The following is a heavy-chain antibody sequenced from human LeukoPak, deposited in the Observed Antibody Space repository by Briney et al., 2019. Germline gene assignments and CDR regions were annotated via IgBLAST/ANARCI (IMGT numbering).Heavy chain of an antibody. V-gene: IGHV1-18*01. CDR3: ARVGSSGWYVHPTLDY. Sequence: GASVKVSCKASGYTFTSYGFSWLRQAPGQGLEWMGWISPYNGNTKYAEKLQGRVTMTTDTSTSTAYMELRSLRSDDTALYYCARVGSSGWYVHPTLDYWGQGTLVTVSS. J-gene: IGHJ4*02. CDR1: GYTFTSYG. CDR2: ISPYNGNT. D-gene: IGHD6-19*01.